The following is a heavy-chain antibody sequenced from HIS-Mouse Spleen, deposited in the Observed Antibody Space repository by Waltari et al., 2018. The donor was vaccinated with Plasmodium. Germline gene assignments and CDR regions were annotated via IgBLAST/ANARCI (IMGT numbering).Heavy chain of an antibody. CDR3: ARVLGYKAAAGTFVEYFQH. J-gene: IGHJ1*01. CDR2: SNPNSGGT. Sequence: QVQLVQSGAEVKKPGASVKVSCKASGYTFTGYYMHWVRQATGQGLEWMGSSNPNSGGTNYAQKFQGRVTMTRDTSISTAYMELSRLRSDDTAVYYCARVLGYKAAAGTFVEYFQHWGQGTLVTVSS. D-gene: IGHD6-13*01. V-gene: IGHV1-2*02. CDR1: GYTFTGYY.